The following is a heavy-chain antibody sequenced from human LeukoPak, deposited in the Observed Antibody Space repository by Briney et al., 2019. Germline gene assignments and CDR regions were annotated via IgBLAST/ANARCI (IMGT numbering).Heavy chain of an antibody. CDR1: GGSISSSSYY. CDR2: IYYSGST. V-gene: IGHV4-39*01. CDR3: ARLVLIAARGGASDI. J-gene: IGHJ3*02. Sequence: SETLSLTCTVSGGSISSSSYYWGWLRQPPGKGLEWLGRIYYSGSTYYNPSLKSRVTISVDTSKTQFSLKLSSVTAADTAVYYCARLVLIAARGGASDIWGPGTMVTVSS. D-gene: IGHD6-6*01.